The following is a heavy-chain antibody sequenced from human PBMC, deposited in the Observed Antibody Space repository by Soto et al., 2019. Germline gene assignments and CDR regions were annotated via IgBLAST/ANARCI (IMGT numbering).Heavy chain of an antibody. CDR1: GASVSSYY. J-gene: IGHJ5*02. CDR2: IYYIGAY. V-gene: IGHV4-59*02. CDR3: ARTPETRDWLDP. D-gene: IGHD1-7*01. Sequence: SETLSLTCSVSGASVSSYYWSWVRQPPGKGLEWIGYIYYIGAYNYNPSLKSRVTISVDTSKNQFSLKLTSVTAADTAVYYCARTPETRDWLDPWGQGTLVTVPS.